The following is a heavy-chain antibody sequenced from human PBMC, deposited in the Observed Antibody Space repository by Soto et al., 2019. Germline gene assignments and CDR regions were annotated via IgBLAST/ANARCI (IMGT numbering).Heavy chain of an antibody. Sequence: QVQLVQSGAEVRKPGVSVKVSCKTSGYTFTDYYIQRVRQAPGQGLEWVGWMNPNSGDTNYAQKFRGWVTMTRDTSISTAYMELSRLKYGDTAVYFCATHPGSGYYRLNYWGHGTLVTVFS. CDR3: ATHPGSGYYRLNY. V-gene: IGHV1-2*04. D-gene: IGHD3-22*01. CDR2: MNPNSGDT. J-gene: IGHJ4*01. CDR1: GYTFTDYY.